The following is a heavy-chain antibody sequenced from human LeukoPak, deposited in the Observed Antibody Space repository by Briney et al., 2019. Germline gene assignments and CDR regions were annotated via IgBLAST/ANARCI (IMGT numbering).Heavy chain of an antibody. CDR1: GGSISSGSYY. CDR2: IYTSGST. J-gene: IGHJ6*03. CDR3: ARKTIVVVPAALGLNYYYYYMDV. D-gene: IGHD2-2*01. V-gene: IGHV4-61*02. Sequence: SETLSLTCTVSGGSISSGSYYWSWIRQRAGKGLEWIGRIYTSGSTNYNPSLKSRVTISVDTSKNQFSLKLSSVTAADTAVYYCARKTIVVVPAALGLNYYYYYMDVWGKGTTVTVSS.